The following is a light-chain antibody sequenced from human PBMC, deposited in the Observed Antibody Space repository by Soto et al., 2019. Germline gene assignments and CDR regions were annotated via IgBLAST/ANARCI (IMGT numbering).Light chain of an antibody. Sequence: QSALTQPASVSASPGQSITISCTGTSSDVGDYNYVSWYQQHPGKAPKLIIYDVSNRPSGVSNRFSGSKSGNTASLTISGLQPEDEADYYCSSYPDSTTVFGGGTKVTVL. CDR2: DVS. CDR1: SSDVGDYNY. CDR3: SSYPDSTTV. J-gene: IGLJ3*02. V-gene: IGLV2-14*03.